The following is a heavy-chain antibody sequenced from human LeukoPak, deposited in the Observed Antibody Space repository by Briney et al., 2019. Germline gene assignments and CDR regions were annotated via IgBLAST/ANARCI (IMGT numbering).Heavy chain of an antibody. J-gene: IGHJ4*02. D-gene: IGHD2-2*01. CDR3: ARGGYTDIVVVPAVTFDY. Sequence: ASVKVSCKASGYTFTSYYMHWVRQAPGQGLEWMGIINPSGGSTSYAQKFQGRVTMTRDTSTSTVYMELSSLRSEDTAVYYCARGGYTDIVVVPAVTFDYWGQGTLVTVSS. CDR2: INPSGGST. CDR1: GYTFTSYY. V-gene: IGHV1-46*03.